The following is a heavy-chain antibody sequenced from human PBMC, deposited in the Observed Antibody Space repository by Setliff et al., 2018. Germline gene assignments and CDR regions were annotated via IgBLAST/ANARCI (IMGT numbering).Heavy chain of an antibody. V-gene: IGHV4-34*01. CDR2: IYHSGST. Sequence: PSETLSLTCAVYGGSFSGYYWSWIRQPPGKGLEWIGSIYHSGSTYYNPSLKSRLTISRDTSKNQVSLKLNSVTATDTAVYYCARDLGHGGDSGYWGQGILVTVSS. CDR3: ARDLGHGGDSGY. D-gene: IGHD2-21*02. J-gene: IGHJ4*02. CDR1: GGSFSGYY.